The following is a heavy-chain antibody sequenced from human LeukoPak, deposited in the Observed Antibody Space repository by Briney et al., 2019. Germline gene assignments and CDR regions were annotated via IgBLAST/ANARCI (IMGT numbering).Heavy chain of an antibody. V-gene: IGHV3-23*01. D-gene: IGHD3-22*01. CDR3: AKTRTSAYYDSSGYYRYYFDY. Sequence: LGGSLRLSCAASGFTFSSYAMSWVRQAPGKGLEWVSAISGSGGSTYYADSVKGRFTISRDNSKNTLYLQMNSLRAEDTAVYYCAKTRTSAYYDSSGYYRYYFDYWGQGTLVTVSS. J-gene: IGHJ4*02. CDR2: ISGSGGST. CDR1: GFTFSSYA.